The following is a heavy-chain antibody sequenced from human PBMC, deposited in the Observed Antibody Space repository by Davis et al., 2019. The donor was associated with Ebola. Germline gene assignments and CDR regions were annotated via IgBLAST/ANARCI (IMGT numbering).Heavy chain of an antibody. CDR3: ARLGNWNEFDY. CDR2: IYPDDSDT. CDR1: GYSFTSYW. D-gene: IGHD1-1*01. Sequence: GGSLRLSCKGSGYSFTSYWIGWVRQMPGKGLEWMGIIYPDDSDTRYSPSFQGQVTFSADKSISTAYLQWSSLKASDTAMYYCARLGNWNEFDYWGQGTLVTVSS. J-gene: IGHJ4*02. V-gene: IGHV5-51*01.